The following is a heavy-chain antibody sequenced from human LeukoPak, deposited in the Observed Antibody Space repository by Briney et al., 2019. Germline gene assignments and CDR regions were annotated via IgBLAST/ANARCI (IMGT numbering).Heavy chain of an antibody. CDR2: INSDGSST. J-gene: IGHJ4*02. CDR3: ASFSYGASSFDY. Sequence: GGSLRLSCAASGFTFSSYWMHWVRQAPGKGLVWVSRINSDGSSTSYADSVKGRFTISRDNAKYTLYLQMNSLRAEDTAVYYCASFSYGASSFDYWGQGTLVTVSS. D-gene: IGHD4/OR15-4a*01. CDR1: GFTFSSYW. V-gene: IGHV3-74*01.